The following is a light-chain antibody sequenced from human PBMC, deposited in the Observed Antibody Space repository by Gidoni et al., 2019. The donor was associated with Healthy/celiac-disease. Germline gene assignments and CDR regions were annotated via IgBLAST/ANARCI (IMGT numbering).Light chain of an antibody. CDR3: QQYGSSPGYT. CDR2: GAS. Sequence: EIALPQSPGTLSLSPGERATLSRRASQSVSSSYLAWYQQKPGHAPRLLIYGASSRATGIPDRFSGSGSGTDFTLTISRLEPEDFAVYYCQQYGSSPGYTFGQGTRLEIK. CDR1: QSVSSSY. V-gene: IGKV3-20*01. J-gene: IGKJ2*01.